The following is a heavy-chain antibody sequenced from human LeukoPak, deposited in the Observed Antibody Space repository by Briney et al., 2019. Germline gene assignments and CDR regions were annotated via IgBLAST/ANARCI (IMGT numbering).Heavy chain of an antibody. D-gene: IGHD1-14*01. CDR3: AKCRTTCQAYGFDV. CDR2: IGGSAGGA. CDR1: GFTLSSYS. Sequence: PGGSLRLSCAAFGFTLSSYSMTWVRQAPGKGMEWVSAIGGSAGGAQYADSEYADSVKGRFTISRDNSKNTLYLQMDSLRAEDTAIYYCAKCRTTCQAYGFDVWGQGTMVTVSS. V-gene: IGHV3-23*01. J-gene: IGHJ3*01.